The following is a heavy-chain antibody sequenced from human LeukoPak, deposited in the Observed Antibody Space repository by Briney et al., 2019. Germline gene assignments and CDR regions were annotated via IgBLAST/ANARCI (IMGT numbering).Heavy chain of an antibody. V-gene: IGHV1-69*05. J-gene: IGHJ4*02. CDR3: ARDCSGGSCYSDY. CDR1: GGTFSSYA. Sequence: ASVKVSCKASGGTFSSYAISWVRQAPGQGLEWMGGIIPIFGTANYAQKFQGRVTITTDESTSTAYMELSSLRSEDTAVYYCARDCSGGSCYSDYWGQGTLVTVSS. D-gene: IGHD2-15*01. CDR2: IIPIFGTA.